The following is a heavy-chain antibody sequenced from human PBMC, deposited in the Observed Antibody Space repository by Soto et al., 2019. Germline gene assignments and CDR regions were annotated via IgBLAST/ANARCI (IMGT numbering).Heavy chain of an antibody. V-gene: IGHV4-31*03. D-gene: IGHD6-13*01. Sequence: PSETLSLTCTVSGGSISSGGYYWSWIRQHPGKGLEWIGYIYYSGSTYYNPSLKSRVTISVDTSKNQFSLKLSSVTAADTAVYYCARVVEGRREAAWAGRYFDYWGQGTLVTV. CDR2: IYYSGST. CDR1: GGSISSGGYY. CDR3: ARVVEGRREAAWAGRYFDY. J-gene: IGHJ4*02.